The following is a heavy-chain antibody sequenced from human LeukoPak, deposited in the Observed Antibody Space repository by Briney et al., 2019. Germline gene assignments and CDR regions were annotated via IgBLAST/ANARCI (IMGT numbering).Heavy chain of an antibody. D-gene: IGHD3-22*01. J-gene: IGHJ4*02. CDR3: ARDHGGYYDSSYFDY. CDR2: ISSSSSYI. CDR1: GFTFSSYS. Sequence: PGGSLRLSCAASGFTFSSYSMNWVRQAPGKGLEWVSSISSSSSYIYYADSVKGRFTISRDNAKSSLYLQMNSLRAEDTAVYYCARDHGGYYDSSYFDYWGQGTLVTVSS. V-gene: IGHV3-21*01.